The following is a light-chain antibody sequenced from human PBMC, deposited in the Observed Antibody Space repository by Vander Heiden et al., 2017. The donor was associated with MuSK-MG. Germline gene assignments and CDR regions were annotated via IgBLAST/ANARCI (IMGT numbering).Light chain of an antibody. J-gene: IGKJ1*01. CDR2: YAS. CDR1: QNIGRC. Sequence: VLTPSPDYQSGTRKEKGTITCRASQNIGRCLHWYQQKPDQSPKLLIKYASQSFSGVPSRFSGSGSGTDFTLTINSLEAEDAATYYCHHSRSIPWEFGQGTKVEIK. V-gene: IGKV6-21*01. CDR3: HHSRSIPWE.